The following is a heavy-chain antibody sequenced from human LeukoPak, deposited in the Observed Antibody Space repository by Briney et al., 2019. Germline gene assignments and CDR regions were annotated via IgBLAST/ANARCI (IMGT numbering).Heavy chain of an antibody. CDR3: ARRAGAYSHPHDY. V-gene: IGHV3-53*01. D-gene: IGHD4/OR15-4a*01. CDR2: IYSGTI. CDR1: GFTFSSYE. Sequence: GGSLRLSCAASGFTFSSYEMNWVRQAPGKGLEWVSFIYSGTIHYSDSVKGRFTISRDNSKNTLYLQMNSLRAEDTAVYYCARRAGAYSHPHDYWGQGTLVTVSS. J-gene: IGHJ4*02.